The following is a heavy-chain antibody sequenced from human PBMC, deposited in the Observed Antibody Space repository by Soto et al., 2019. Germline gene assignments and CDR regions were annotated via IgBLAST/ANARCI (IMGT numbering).Heavy chain of an antibody. Sequence: PGGSLRLSCAASGFTFSRFELHWVRQAPGKGLEWIPYISSSGSTAYYASSVEGRFTISRDNANNSVYLQMDSLRAEDTALYYCTRAAWFPYLSFYWGQGALVTVSS. CDR2: ISSSGSTA. CDR1: GFTFSRFE. V-gene: IGHV3-48*03. D-gene: IGHD3-10*01. J-gene: IGHJ4*02. CDR3: TRAAWFPYLSFY.